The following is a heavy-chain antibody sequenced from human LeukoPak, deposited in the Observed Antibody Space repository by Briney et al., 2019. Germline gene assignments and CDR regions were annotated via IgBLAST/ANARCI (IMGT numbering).Heavy chain of an antibody. D-gene: IGHD6-19*01. Sequence: SETLSLTCTVSGGSISSSYWSWIRQPPGKGLEWSGYIYYSGSANYNPSLKSRVTISVDTSKNQFSLKLSSVTPADTAVYYCARGIAVAGTVAFDIWGQGTMVTVSS. CDR3: ARGIAVAGTVAFDI. CDR1: GGSISSSY. J-gene: IGHJ3*02. CDR2: IYYSGSA. V-gene: IGHV4-59*01.